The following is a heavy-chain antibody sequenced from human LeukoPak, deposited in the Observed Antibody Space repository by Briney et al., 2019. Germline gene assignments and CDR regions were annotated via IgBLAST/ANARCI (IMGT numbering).Heavy chain of an antibody. Sequence: PSETLSLTCTVSGGSISSGSYYWSWIRQPAGKGLEWIGRIYTSGSTNYNPSLKSRVTISVDTSKNQFSLKLSSVTAADTAAYYCARRGRYCSGGSCFIGLFDPWGQGTLVTVSS. CDR1: GGSISSGSYY. D-gene: IGHD2-15*01. CDR3: ARRGRYCSGGSCFIGLFDP. V-gene: IGHV4-61*02. CDR2: IYTSGST. J-gene: IGHJ5*02.